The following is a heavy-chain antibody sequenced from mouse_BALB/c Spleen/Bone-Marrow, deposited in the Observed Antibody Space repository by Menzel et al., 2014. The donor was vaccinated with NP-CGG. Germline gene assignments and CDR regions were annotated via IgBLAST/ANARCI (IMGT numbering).Heavy chain of an antibody. Sequence: DLVKPGASVKLSCKASGYTFTSYWINWIKQRPGQGLEWIGRIAPGSGSTYYNEMFKGKATLTVDTSSSTAYIQLSRLSSEDSAVYFCARESYYYENYAMDYWGQGTSVTVSS. V-gene: IGHV1S41*01. J-gene: IGHJ4*01. D-gene: IGHD1-1*01. CDR2: IAPGSGST. CDR1: GYTFTSYW. CDR3: ARESYYYENYAMDY.